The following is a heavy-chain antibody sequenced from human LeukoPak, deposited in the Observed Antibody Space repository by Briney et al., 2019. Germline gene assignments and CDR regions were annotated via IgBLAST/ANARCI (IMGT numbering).Heavy chain of an antibody. CDR2: IYYSGST. V-gene: IGHV4-39*01. Sequence: SETLSLTCTVSGGSISSSSYYWGWIRQPPGKGLEWIGSIYYSGSTYYNPSLKSRVTISVDTSKNQFSLKLSSVTAADTAVYYCARHIIRAWFDPWGQGTLVTVSS. CDR3: ARHIIRAWFDP. CDR1: GGSISSSSYY. D-gene: IGHD3-10*01. J-gene: IGHJ5*02.